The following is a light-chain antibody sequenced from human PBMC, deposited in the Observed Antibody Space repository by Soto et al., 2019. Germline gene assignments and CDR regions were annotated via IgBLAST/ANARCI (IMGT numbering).Light chain of an antibody. V-gene: IGLV2-14*01. CDR2: DVS. Sequence: QSALTQPASVSGSPGQSITISCTGTSSDVGTYNYVSWYQHRPGKAPKLIIYDVSYPPSGVSRRFSGSTSANTAFLTISGLHDEDEDDYYCSSYTRSNTQVFGGGTKLTVL. CDR1: SSDVGTYNY. CDR3: SSYTRSNTQV. J-gene: IGLJ3*02.